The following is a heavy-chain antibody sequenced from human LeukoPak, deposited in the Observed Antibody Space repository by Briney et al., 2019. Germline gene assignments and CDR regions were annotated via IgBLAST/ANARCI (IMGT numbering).Heavy chain of an antibody. CDR2: IKQDGSEK. CDR3: ARARYCSSTSCAAEYYFDY. D-gene: IGHD2-2*01. V-gene: IGHV3-7*01. J-gene: IGHJ4*02. Sequence: GGSLRLSCAASGFTFSSYWMSWVRRAPGKGLEWVANIKQDGSEKYYVDSVKGRFTISRDNAKNSLYLQMNSLRAEDTAVYYCARARYCSSTSCAAEYYFDYWGQGTLVTVSS. CDR1: GFTFSSYW.